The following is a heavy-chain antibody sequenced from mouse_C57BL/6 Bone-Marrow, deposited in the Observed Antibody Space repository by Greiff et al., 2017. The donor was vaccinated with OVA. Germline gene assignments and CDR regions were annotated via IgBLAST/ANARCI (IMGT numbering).Heavy chain of an antibody. D-gene: IGHD2-5*01. V-gene: IGHV3-6*01. CDR2: ISYDGSN. CDR1: GYSITSGYY. CDR3: ARKAYSNYYFDY. J-gene: IGHJ2*01. Sequence: EVQLQQSGPGLVKPSQSLSLTCSVTGYSITSGYYWHWIRQFPGNKLEWMGYISYDGSNNYNPSLKNRISITRDTSKNQFFLKLNSVTTEDTATYYCARKAYSNYYFDYWGQGTTRTVSS.